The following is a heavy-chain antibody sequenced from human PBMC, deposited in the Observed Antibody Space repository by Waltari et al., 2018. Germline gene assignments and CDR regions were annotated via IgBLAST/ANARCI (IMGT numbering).Heavy chain of an antibody. CDR1: GFTFSSYA. Sequence: EVQLLESGGGLVQPGGSLRLSCAASGFTFSSYAMSWVRRAPGQGLEWVSAISGSGGSTYYADSVKGRFTISRDNSKNTLYLQMNSLRAEDTAVYYCALLLTGYSANFDYWGQGTLVTVSS. D-gene: IGHD3-9*01. CDR2: ISGSGGST. V-gene: IGHV3-23*01. CDR3: ALLLTGYSANFDY. J-gene: IGHJ4*02.